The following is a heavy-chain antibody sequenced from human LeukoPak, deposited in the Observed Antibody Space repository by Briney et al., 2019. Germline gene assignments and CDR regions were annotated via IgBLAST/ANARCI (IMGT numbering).Heavy chain of an antibody. CDR3: ARGLAQYYYYYMDV. J-gene: IGHJ6*03. Sequence: PSETLSLTCAVYGGSFSGYYWSWIRQPPGKGLEWIGYIYYSGSTNYNPSLKSRVTISVDTSKNQFSLKLSSVTAADTAVYYCARGLAQYYYYYMDVWGKGTTVTVSS. V-gene: IGHV4-59*01. CDR2: IYYSGST. CDR1: GGSFSGYY.